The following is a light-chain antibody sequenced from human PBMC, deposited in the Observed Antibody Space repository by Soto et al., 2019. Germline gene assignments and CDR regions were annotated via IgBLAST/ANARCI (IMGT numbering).Light chain of an antibody. CDR2: DVS. Sequence: QSALTQPRSVSGSPGQSVTISCTGTSSDVGGYKSVSWYQQHPGKAPKLIIYDVSKRPSGVPDRFSGSKSGNTACLTISGLQAEDEADYYCCSYAGSYTFVVFGGGTKLTVL. CDR1: SSDVGGYKS. J-gene: IGLJ2*01. V-gene: IGLV2-11*01. CDR3: CSYAGSYTFVV.